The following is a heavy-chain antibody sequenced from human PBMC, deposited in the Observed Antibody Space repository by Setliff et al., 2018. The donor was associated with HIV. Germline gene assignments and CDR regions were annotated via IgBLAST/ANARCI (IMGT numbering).Heavy chain of an antibody. D-gene: IGHD3-10*01. Sequence: PSETLSLTCTVSSGSISSHYWTWIRQPPGKGLEYIGYIYNSGSTITNYNPSLNGRVTISLDMSKTQFSLKLNSVTAADTAVYFCARAPTHYFGGNNSPWPDGFDIWGLGTMVTVSS. V-gene: IGHV4-59*11. CDR3: ARAPTHYFGGNNSPWPDGFDI. CDR1: SGSISSHY. CDR2: IYNSGSTIT. J-gene: IGHJ3*02.